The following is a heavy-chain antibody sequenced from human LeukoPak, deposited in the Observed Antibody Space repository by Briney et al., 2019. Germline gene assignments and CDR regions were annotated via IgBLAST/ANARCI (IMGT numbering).Heavy chain of an antibody. V-gene: IGHV4-34*01. CDR1: GGSFRGYY. CDR3: ARRRITMIPRAYYYYGMDV. D-gene: IGHD3-22*01. Sequence: PSETLSLTCAVYGGSFRGYYWSWIRQPPGKGLEWIGETNHSGSTNYNPSLKSRVTISVDTSKNQFSLKLSSVTAADTAVYYCARRRITMIPRAYYYYGMDVWGQGTTVTVSS. J-gene: IGHJ6*02. CDR2: TNHSGST.